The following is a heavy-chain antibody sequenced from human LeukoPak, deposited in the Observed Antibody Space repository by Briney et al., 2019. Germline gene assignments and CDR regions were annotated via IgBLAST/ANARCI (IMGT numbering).Heavy chain of an antibody. V-gene: IGHV3-49*04. CDR1: GFTFGDYA. J-gene: IGHJ6*03. CDR3: TRDPLGYCSSTSCYTIHYYYMDV. Sequence: GGSLRLSCTASGFTFGDYAMSWVRQAPGKGLEWVGFIRSKAYGGTTEYAASVKGRFTISRDDSKSIAYLQMNGLKTEDTAVYYCTRDPLGYCSSTSCYTIHYYYMDVWGKGTTVTVSS. CDR2: IRSKAYGGTT. D-gene: IGHD2-2*02.